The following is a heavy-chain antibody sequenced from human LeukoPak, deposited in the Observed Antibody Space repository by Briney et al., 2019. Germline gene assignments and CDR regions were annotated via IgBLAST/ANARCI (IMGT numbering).Heavy chain of an antibody. D-gene: IGHD5-18*01. V-gene: IGHV3-33*01. CDR1: GFTFSSYG. J-gene: IGHJ4*02. CDR2: IWYDGSNK. CDR3: AREAVYSYGYSYDY. Sequence: PGGSLRLSCAASGFTFSSYGMHWVRQAPGKGLEWVAVIWYDGSNKYYADSVKGRFTISRDNSKNTLYLQMNSLRAEDTAVYYCAREAVYSYGYSYDYWGQGTLVTVSS.